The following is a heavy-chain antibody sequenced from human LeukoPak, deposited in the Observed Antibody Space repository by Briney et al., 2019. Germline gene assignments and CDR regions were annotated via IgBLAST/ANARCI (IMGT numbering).Heavy chain of an antibody. J-gene: IGHJ6*03. CDR2: IYRSGTT. CDR3: ARQDGASAGVIYMDV. D-gene: IGHD6-13*01. CDR1: GYSISSGYY. Sequence: PSETLSLTXAVSGYSISSGYYWDWIRQPPGKGLEWIGSIYRSGTTYYNVSLKSRVTISVDTSKNQFSLKLSSVTAADAAVYYCARQDGASAGVIYMDVWGKGTTVTVSS. V-gene: IGHV4-38-2*01.